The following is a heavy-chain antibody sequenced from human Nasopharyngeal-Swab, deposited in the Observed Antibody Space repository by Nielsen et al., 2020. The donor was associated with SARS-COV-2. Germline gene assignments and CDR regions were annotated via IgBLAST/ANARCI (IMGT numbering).Heavy chain of an antibody. V-gene: IGHV3-48*03. CDR2: ISSSGSTI. D-gene: IGHD3-10*01. J-gene: IGHJ6*02. Sequence: VRQAPGKGLEWVSYISSSGSTIYYADSEKGRFTISRDNAKNSLYLQMNSLRAEDTAVYYCARDEGARVLWFGELSTYYYYGMDVWGQGTTVTVSS. CDR3: ARDEGARVLWFGELSTYYYYGMDV.